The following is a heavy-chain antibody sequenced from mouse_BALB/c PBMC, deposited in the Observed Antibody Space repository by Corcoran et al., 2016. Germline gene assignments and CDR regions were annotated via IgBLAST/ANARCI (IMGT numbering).Heavy chain of an antibody. CDR1: GYTFTNYG. CDR3: AITTVVATFAY. CDR2: INTYTGEP. J-gene: IGHJ3*01. Sequence: QIQLVQSGPELKKPGETVKISCKASGYTFTNYGMNWVKQAPGKGLKWMGWINTYTGEPTYADDFKGRFAFSLETSASTAYLQINNLKNEDTATDFCAITTVVATFAYWGQGTLVTVSA. D-gene: IGHD1-1*01. V-gene: IGHV9-3-1*01.